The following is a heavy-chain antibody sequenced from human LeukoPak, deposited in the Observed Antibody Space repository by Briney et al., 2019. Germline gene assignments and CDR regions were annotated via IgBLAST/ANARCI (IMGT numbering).Heavy chain of an antibody. J-gene: IGHJ4*02. CDR2: IKQDGTEK. Sequence: GGSLRLSCAACGFTFSSYWMGWVRQAPGKGLEWVANIKQDGTEKYYVDSVKGRFTISRDNAKNSLYLQMNSLRAEDTAVYYCTRRYFDLWGQGTLVTVSS. V-gene: IGHV3-7*01. CDR1: GFTFSSYW. CDR3: TRRYFDL.